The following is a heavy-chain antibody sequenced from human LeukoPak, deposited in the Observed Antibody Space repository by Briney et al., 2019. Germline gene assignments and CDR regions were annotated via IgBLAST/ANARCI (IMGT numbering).Heavy chain of an antibody. D-gene: IGHD6-13*01. V-gene: IGHV3-30-3*01. CDR2: IPYDGSNK. CDR3: ARTPGIAAVGITAYTSFDY. CDR1: GFTFSSYA. J-gene: IGHJ4*02. Sequence: GGSLRLSCAASGFTFSSYAMHWVRQAPGKGLEWVAVIPYDGSNKYYADSVKGRFTISRDNSKNTLYLQMNSLRAEDTAVYYCARTPGIAAVGITAYTSFDYWGQGTLVTVSS.